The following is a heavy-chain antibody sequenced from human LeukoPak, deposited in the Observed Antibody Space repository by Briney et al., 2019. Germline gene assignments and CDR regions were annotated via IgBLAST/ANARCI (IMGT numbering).Heavy chain of an antibody. V-gene: IGHV3-74*01. CDR2: INSDGSST. Sequence: GGSLRLSCAASGFTFSSYWMHWVRQAPGKGLVWVSRINSDGSSTSYADSVKGRFTISRDNAKNTLYLQMNSLRAEDTAVYYCARDLPYVYVWGSWGFDPWGQGTLVTVSS. J-gene: IGHJ5*02. CDR1: GFTFSSYW. CDR3: ARDLPYVYVWGSWGFDP. D-gene: IGHD3-16*01.